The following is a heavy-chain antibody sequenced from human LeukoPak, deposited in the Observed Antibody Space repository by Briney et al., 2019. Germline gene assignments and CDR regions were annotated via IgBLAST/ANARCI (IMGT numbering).Heavy chain of an antibody. V-gene: IGHV3-11*04. Sequence: GGSLRLSCAASGFTFSDYYMSRIRQAPGKGLEWVSYISSSSSTIYYADSVKGRFTISRDNAKNSLYLQMNSLRAEDTAVYYCARAGDYVWGSYWIGRVDYWGQGTLVTVSS. CDR1: GFTFSDYY. J-gene: IGHJ4*02. CDR2: ISSSSSTI. D-gene: IGHD3-16*01. CDR3: ARAGDYVWGSYWIGRVDY.